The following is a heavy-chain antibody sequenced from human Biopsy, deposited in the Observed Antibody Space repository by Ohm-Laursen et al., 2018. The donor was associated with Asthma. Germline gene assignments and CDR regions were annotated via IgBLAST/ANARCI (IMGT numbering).Heavy chain of an antibody. J-gene: IGHJ6*02. CDR2: IMTVFGTT. CDR1: GGTFSNFA. D-gene: IGHD6-19*01. CDR3: ARCQVGYSSGWSLLLKKIYYSGMDV. Sequence: VSSVPDSCNVPGGTFSNFAISWVRQAPGQGLEWLGGIMTVFGTTNYAQKFQGRATITADESTSTAYMEVTSLRSEDTAIYYCARCQVGYSSGWSLLLKKIYYSGMDVWGQGTAVTVSS. V-gene: IGHV1-69*01.